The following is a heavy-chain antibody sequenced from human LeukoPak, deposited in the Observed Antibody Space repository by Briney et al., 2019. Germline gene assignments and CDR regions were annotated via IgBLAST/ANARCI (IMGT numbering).Heavy chain of an antibody. CDR3: AKDLPYGSGSRPGYYYYIDV. CDR2: ISGSGGST. V-gene: IGHV3-23*01. J-gene: IGHJ6*03. Sequence: GGSLRLSCAASGFTFSSYAMSWVRQAPGKGLEWVSAISGSGGSTYYADSVKGRFTISRDNSKNTLYLQMNSLRAEDTAVYYCAKDLPYGSGSRPGYYYYIDVWGKGTTVTVSS. D-gene: IGHD3-10*01. CDR1: GFTFSSYA.